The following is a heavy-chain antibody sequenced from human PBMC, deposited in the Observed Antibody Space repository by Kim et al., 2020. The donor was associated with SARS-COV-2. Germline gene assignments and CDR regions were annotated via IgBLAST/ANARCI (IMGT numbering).Heavy chain of an antibody. D-gene: IGHD3-10*01. V-gene: IGHV5-51*01. CDR1: GYSFTSYW. CDR2: IYPGDSDT. Sequence: GESLKISCKGSGYSFTSYWIGWVRQMPGKGLEWMGIIYPGDSDTRYSPSFQGQVTISADKSITTAYLQWSSLKASDTAMYYCARVLVRGVIIRGWFDPWGQGTLVTVSS. J-gene: IGHJ5*02. CDR3: ARVLVRGVIIRGWFDP.